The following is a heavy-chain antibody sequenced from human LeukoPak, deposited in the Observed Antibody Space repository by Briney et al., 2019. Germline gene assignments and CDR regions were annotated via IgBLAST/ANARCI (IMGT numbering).Heavy chain of an antibody. CDR3: ARDLGYSSGWH. V-gene: IGHV3-48*03. CDR1: GFTFISSE. D-gene: IGHD6-19*01. CDR2: ISGSGSTI. Sequence: PGGSLRLSCAASGFTFISSEMNWVRQAPGKGLEWVSYISGSGSTIYYADSVRGRFTIYRDNAKNSLFLPMDSMRAEDTAVYYCARDLGYSSGWHWGQGTLVTVTS. J-gene: IGHJ4*02.